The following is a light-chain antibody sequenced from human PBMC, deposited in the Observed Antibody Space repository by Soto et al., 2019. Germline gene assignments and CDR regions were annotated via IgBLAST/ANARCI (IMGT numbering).Light chain of an antibody. J-gene: IGKJ5*01. CDR1: QSVSSSY. Sequence: EIVLTQSPGTLSLSPGERATLSCRASQSVSSSYLAWYQQKPGQAPRLLIYGASSRATGIPDRFSGSGSGTDFTLTISRLEPEDFAVYYYQQSRAFGQGTRLEIK. CDR2: GAS. V-gene: IGKV3-20*01. CDR3: QQSRA.